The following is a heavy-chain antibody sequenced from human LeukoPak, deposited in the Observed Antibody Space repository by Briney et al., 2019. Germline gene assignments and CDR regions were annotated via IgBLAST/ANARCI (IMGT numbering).Heavy chain of an antibody. Sequence: GGSLRLSCAASGFTCSSYTMNWVRQAPGKGLEWVSSVSSSSSSYIYYADSVRGRFTISRDNAKNSLYLQMNSLRAEDTAVYYCARVGSKWSNDHWGQGTLVTVSS. V-gene: IGHV3-21*01. CDR3: ARVGSKWSNDH. D-gene: IGHD2-8*01. CDR1: GFTCSSYT. CDR2: VSSSSSSYI. J-gene: IGHJ4*02.